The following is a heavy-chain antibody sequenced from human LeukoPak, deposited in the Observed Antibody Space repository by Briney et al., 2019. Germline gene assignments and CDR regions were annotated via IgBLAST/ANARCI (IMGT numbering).Heavy chain of an antibody. CDR3: ARVPVYCGGDCFWFDP. V-gene: IGHV1-69*05. CDR2: IIPIFGTA. CDR1: GGTFSSYA. D-gene: IGHD2-21*02. J-gene: IGHJ5*02. Sequence: SVKVSCKASGGTFSSYAIGWVRQAPGQGLEWMGGIIPIFGTANYAQKFQGRVTITTDESTSTAYMELSSLRSEDTAVYYCARVPVYCGGDCFWFDPWGQGTLVTVSS.